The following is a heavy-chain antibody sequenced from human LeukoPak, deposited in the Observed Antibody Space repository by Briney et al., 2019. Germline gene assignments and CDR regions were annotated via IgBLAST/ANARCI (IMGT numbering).Heavy chain of an antibody. Sequence: SETLSLTCTVSGGSISSYYWSWIRQPAGKGLEWIGRIYTSGSTNYNPSLKSRVTMSVDTSKNQFSLKLSSVTAADTAVYYCARGLISERGLLLYYFDYWGQGTLVTVSS. V-gene: IGHV4-4*07. J-gene: IGHJ4*02. D-gene: IGHD3-16*02. CDR3: ARGLISERGLLLYYFDY. CDR2: IYTSGST. CDR1: GGSISSYY.